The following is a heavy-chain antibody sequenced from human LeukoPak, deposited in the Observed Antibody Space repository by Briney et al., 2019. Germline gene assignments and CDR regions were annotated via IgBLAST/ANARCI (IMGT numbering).Heavy chain of an antibody. D-gene: IGHD6-13*01. Sequence: GASVKVSCKASGHTFTGYYMHWVRQAPGQGLEWMGWIDPNSGGTNYAQEFQGRVTMTRDTSISTAYMELSRLRSDDTAVYYCASTAAGTGYWGQGTLVTVSS. CDR3: ASTAAGTGY. V-gene: IGHV1-2*02. CDR1: GHTFTGYY. J-gene: IGHJ4*02. CDR2: IDPNSGGT.